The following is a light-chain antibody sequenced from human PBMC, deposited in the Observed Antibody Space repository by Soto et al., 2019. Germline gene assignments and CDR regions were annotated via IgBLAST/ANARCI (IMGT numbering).Light chain of an antibody. V-gene: IGLV2-14*01. CDR2: DVR. CDR1: SSDVGAYNY. Sequence: QSVLTQPASVSGSPGQSITISCTGTSSDVGAYNYDSWYQQYPGEAPKVIIYDVRHRPAGVSNRFSGSKSGNTASLTITGLHSQHEPVYSCSSYTRATTYVFGSGTKVTVL. CDR3: SSYTRATTYV. J-gene: IGLJ1*01.